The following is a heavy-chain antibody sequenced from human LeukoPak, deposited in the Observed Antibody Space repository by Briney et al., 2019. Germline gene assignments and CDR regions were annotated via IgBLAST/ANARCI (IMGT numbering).Heavy chain of an antibody. CDR3: ARGGLGSAFDN. CDR1: GFTFSSYG. D-gene: IGHD6-19*01. V-gene: IGHV3-23*01. J-gene: IGHJ4*02. CDR2: ISGSGGST. Sequence: PGGSLRLSCSASGFTFSSYGMHWVRQAPGKGLECVSAISGSGGSTYSADSLKGRFTISRDNSKNTLYLQINSLRTDDTAVFYCARGGLGSAFDNWGQGTLVTVSS.